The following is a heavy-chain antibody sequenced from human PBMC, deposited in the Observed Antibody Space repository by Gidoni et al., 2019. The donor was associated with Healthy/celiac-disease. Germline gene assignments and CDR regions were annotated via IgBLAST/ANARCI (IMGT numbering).Heavy chain of an antibody. V-gene: IGHV2-70*01. CDR2: MDWDNNK. Sequence: QVTLRESGPALVKPTQTLTLTCTFSGFSLSTSGMCVSWIRQPPGKALAWLALMDWDNNKYYSTSLKTRLTISKDTSKNQVVLTMTNMDPVDTATYYCARILPLGSWSGYSAHEGGMDVWGQGTTVTVSS. J-gene: IGHJ6*02. CDR3: ARILPLGSWSGYSAHEGGMDV. D-gene: IGHD3-3*01. CDR1: GFSLSTSGMC.